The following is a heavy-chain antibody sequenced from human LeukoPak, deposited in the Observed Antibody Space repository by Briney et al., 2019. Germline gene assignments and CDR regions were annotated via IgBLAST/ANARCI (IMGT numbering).Heavy chain of an antibody. J-gene: IGHJ3*02. Sequence: GGSLRLSCAASGFTFNSYSMNWVRQAPGKGLEWVSSISSGSYIYYADSVKGRFTISRDNAKNSLYLQMNSLRAEDTAVYYCARDRYGSGSYLDAFDIWGQGTMVTVSS. V-gene: IGHV3-21*01. CDR2: ISSGSYI. CDR1: GFTFNSYS. D-gene: IGHD3-10*01. CDR3: ARDRYGSGSYLDAFDI.